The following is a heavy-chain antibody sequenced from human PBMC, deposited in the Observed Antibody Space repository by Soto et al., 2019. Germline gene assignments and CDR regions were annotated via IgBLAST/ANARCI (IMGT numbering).Heavy chain of an antibody. CDR2: IYYSGST. V-gene: IGHV4-31*03. J-gene: IGHJ6*02. CDR1: GGSIGSGGYY. Sequence: SETLSLTCTVSGGSIGSGGYYWSWIRQHPGKGLEWIGYIYYSGSTYYNPSLKSRVTISVDTSKNQFSLKLSSVTAADTAVYYCARTTVTTYYYYGMDVWGQGTTVTVSS. D-gene: IGHD4-17*01. CDR3: ARTTVTTYYYYGMDV.